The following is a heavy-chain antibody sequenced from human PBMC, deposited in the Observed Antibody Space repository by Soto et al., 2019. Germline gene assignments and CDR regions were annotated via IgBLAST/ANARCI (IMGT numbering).Heavy chain of an antibody. CDR3: ARDRRPSSGCYPYWFGP. J-gene: IGHJ5*02. CDR1: GGTFSSYA. D-gene: IGHD3-22*01. V-gene: IGHV1-69*12. CDR2: IIPIFGTA. Sequence: QVQLVQSGAEVKKPGSSVKVSCKASGGTFSSYAITWVRQAPGQGLEWMGGIIPIFGTANYAQKCQGRVTITAEESTSAAYTQLSSLRSEETPVYYCARDRRPSSGCYPYWFGPWAQGTLGTVSS.